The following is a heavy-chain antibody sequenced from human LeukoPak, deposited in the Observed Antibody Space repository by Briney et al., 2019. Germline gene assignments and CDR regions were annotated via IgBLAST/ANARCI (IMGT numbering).Heavy chain of an antibody. V-gene: IGHV1-2*02. CDR3: ARTGGYSSSWSDY. CDR1: GYTFTGYY. CDR2: INPNSGGT. Sequence: ASVKVSYKASGYTFTGYYMHWVRQAPGQGLEWMGWINPNSGGTNYAQKFQGRVTMTRDTSISTAYMELSRLRSDDTAVYYCARTGGYSSSWSDYWGQGTLVTVSS. D-gene: IGHD6-13*01. J-gene: IGHJ4*02.